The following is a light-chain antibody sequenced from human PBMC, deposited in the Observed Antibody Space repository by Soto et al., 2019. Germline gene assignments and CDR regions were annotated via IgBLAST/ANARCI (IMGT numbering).Light chain of an antibody. Sequence: DIVMTQSPDSLAVSLGERATINCKSSQSVLYSSNNKNYLAWYQQKAGQPPKLLIYWASTRESGVPDRSSGSGSGTDFTLTISSLQAEDVAIYFCQQYYTSPPSFGQGTKVEIK. CDR2: WAS. V-gene: IGKV4-1*01. J-gene: IGKJ1*01. CDR3: QQYYTSPPS. CDR1: QSVLYSSNNKNY.